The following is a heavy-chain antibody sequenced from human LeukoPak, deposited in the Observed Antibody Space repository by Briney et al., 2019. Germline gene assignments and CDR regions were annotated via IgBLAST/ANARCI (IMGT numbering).Heavy chain of an antibody. Sequence: SETLSLTCTVSGGSISSYHWSWIRQPAGKGLEWIGRIYTSGSTNYNPSLKSRVTMSVDTSKNQFSLKLSSVTAADTAVYYCAREGIVATIFDYWGQGTLVTVSS. J-gene: IGHJ4*02. CDR1: GGSISSYH. D-gene: IGHD5-12*01. CDR3: AREGIVATIFDY. CDR2: IYTSGST. V-gene: IGHV4-4*07.